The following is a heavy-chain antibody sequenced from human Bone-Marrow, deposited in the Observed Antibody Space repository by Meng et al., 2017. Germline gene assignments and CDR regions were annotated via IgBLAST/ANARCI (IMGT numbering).Heavy chain of an antibody. J-gene: IGHJ4*02. CDR1: GFTFSNAY. Sequence: EVQLVESGGGWVKPGWSLRLSCEGSGFTFSNAYMTWVRQVPGKRLEWVGGIKSKPDGETIDYAAPVKGRFTISRDDSKNTVYLQMNSLKTEDTAVYYCSGHIDYWGQGTLVTVSS. CDR3: SGHIDY. D-gene: IGHD5-12*01. CDR2: IKSKPDGETI. V-gene: IGHV3-15*01.